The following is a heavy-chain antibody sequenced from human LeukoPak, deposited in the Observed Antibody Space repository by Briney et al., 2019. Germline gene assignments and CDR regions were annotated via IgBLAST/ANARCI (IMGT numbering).Heavy chain of an antibody. V-gene: IGHV4-59*12. Sequence: SETLSLTCTVSGGSISDNYWSWIRQPPGKGLEWIGYAYYSGHTNYNSSLKSRVTISVDTSKNQFSLKLSSVTAADTAIYYCARDVYYYDSSGYSDYWGQGTLVTVSS. CDR2: AYYSGHT. J-gene: IGHJ4*02. CDR3: ARDVYYYDSSGYSDY. D-gene: IGHD3-22*01. CDR1: GGSISDNY.